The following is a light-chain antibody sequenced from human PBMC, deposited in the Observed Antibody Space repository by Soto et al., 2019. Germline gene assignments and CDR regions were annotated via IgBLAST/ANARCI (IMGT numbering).Light chain of an antibody. J-gene: IGKJ4*01. Sequence: EIVMTQSPVTLSVSPGERVTLSCRASQSVSSNLAWYQQKPGQPPRLLIYAASTRATGVPARFSGSGAGTRLTLPISSLQSEDFAVYYCQQYNNWPLTFGGGTKVEVK. CDR3: QQYNNWPLT. CDR2: AAS. CDR1: QSVSSN. V-gene: IGKV3-15*01.